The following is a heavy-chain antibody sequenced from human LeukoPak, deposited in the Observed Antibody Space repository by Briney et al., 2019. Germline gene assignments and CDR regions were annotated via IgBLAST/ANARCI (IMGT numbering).Heavy chain of an antibody. CDR3: AKDPRGSSSSVRYYYYYMDV. J-gene: IGHJ6*03. CDR1: GFTFSSYA. D-gene: IGHD6-6*01. V-gene: IGHV3-23*01. CDR2: ISGSGGST. Sequence: GGSLRLSCAASGFTFSSYAMSWVRQAPGKGLEWVSGISGSGGSTYYADSVKGWFTISRDNSKNTLYLQMNSLRAEDTAVYYCAKDPRGSSSSVRYYYYYMDVWGKGTTVTVSS.